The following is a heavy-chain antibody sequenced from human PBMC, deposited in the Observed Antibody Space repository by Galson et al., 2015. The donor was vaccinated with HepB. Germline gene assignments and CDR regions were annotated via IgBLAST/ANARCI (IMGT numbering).Heavy chain of an antibody. V-gene: IGHV2-26*01. CDR2: IFSNDEK. D-gene: IGHD3-3*01. Sequence: PALVKPTQTLTLTCTVSGFSLSNARMGVSWIRPPPGKALEWLAHIFSNDEKSYSTSLKSRLTISKDTSKSQVVLTMTNMDPVDTATYYCARTLGAYYDFWSGYYIGDSAAYYFDYWGQGTLVTVSS. J-gene: IGHJ4*02. CDR1: GFSLSNARMG. CDR3: ARTLGAYYDFWSGYYIGDSAAYYFDY.